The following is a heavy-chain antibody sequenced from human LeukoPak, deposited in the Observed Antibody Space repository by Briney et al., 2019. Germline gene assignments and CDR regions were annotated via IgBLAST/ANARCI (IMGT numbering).Heavy chain of an antibody. D-gene: IGHD3-3*01. CDR3: ARDRGYDFWSGHAFDI. V-gene: IGHV1-2*02. CDR2: INPNSGGT. J-gene: IGHJ3*02. Sequence: GASVKVSCKASGYTFTGYYMHWVRQAPGQGLEWMGWINPNSGGTNYAQKFQGRVTMTRDTSISTAYMELSRLRSDDTAVYYCARDRGYDFWSGHAFDIWGQGTMVTVSS. CDR1: GYTFTGYY.